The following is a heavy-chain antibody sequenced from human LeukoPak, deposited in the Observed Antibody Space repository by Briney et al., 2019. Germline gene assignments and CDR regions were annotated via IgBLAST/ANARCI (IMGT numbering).Heavy chain of an antibody. CDR2: IKSKTDGGTT. J-gene: IGHJ4*02. CDR3: ATVSKWRFAGSYVNDY. Sequence: GGSLRLSCAASGFTFSNAWLTWVRQAPGKGLEWVGRIKSKTDGGTTHYPAPVEGRFTLSRDDSRHTLYLQMNSLKTEDTAVYYCATVSKWRFAGSYVNDYWGQGTLVTVSS. CDR1: GFTFSNAW. D-gene: IGHD1-26*01. V-gene: IGHV3-15*01.